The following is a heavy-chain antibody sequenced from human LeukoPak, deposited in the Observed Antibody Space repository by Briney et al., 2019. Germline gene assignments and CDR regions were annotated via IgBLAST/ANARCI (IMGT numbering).Heavy chain of an antibody. CDR1: GFTFSDYW. V-gene: IGHV3-7*01. CDR2: IKKDGSDK. Sequence: PGGSLRLSCAASGFTFSDYWMTWVRQAPGKGLEWVANIKKDGSDKYYVDTVKGRFTVSRDNAKKSMYLQINSLRAEDTAVYYCARDRVVPAARSAFDIWGQGTMVTVSS. CDR3: ARDRVVPAARSAFDI. D-gene: IGHD2-2*01. J-gene: IGHJ3*02.